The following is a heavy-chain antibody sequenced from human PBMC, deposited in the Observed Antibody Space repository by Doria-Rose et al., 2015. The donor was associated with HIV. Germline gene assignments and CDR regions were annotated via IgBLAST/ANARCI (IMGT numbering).Heavy chain of an antibody. CDR2: ICSDDER. Sequence: SGPVLVKPTETLTLTCTVSGVSLSSPGMGVSWIRQPPGKALEWLANICSDDERSAKTSLKSRLTISSVPSKSQVGLTMTDMDPVDTATYYCARIKSSRWYHKYYFDFWGQGTLVIVSA. CDR3: ARIKSSRWYHKYYFDF. J-gene: IGHJ4*02. CDR1: GVSLSSPGMG. D-gene: IGHD6-13*01. V-gene: IGHV2-26*01.